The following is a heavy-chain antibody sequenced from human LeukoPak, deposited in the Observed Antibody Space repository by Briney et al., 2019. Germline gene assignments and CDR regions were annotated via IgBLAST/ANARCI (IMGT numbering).Heavy chain of an antibody. CDR1: GGSISSSNW. Sequence: SETLSLTCAVSGGSISSSNWWSWVRQPPGKGLEWIGEIYHSGSTNYNPSLKSRVTISEDKSKNQFSLKLSSVTAADTAVYYCARDRADYYGMDVWGQGTTVTVSS. J-gene: IGHJ6*02. V-gene: IGHV4-4*02. CDR2: IYHSGST. CDR3: ARDRADYYGMDV.